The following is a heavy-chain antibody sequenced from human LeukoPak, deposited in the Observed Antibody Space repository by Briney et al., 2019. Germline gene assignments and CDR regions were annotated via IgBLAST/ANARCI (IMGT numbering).Heavy chain of an antibody. J-gene: IGHJ3*01. CDR3: AREVSYAFNF. Sequence: SGGSLRLSCADSGFTVSSNYMSWVRQAPGKGLEWVSVMYSGGSTYYADSVKGRFTISRDNSKNTLYLQMNSLRAEDTAVYYCAREVSYAFNFWGQGTMVTVSS. CDR1: GFTVSSNY. D-gene: IGHD1-14*01. V-gene: IGHV3-53*01. CDR2: MYSGGST.